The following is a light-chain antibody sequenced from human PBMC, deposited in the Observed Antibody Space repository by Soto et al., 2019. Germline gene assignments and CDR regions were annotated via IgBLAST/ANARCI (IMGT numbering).Light chain of an antibody. Sequence: EVVMTQSPATLSVSPGERATLSCRASQTVSGSYLAWYQHKPGQAPRLLIHGASTRATGIPARFSGSGSGTEFTLTISSLQPEDFAVYYCQQYYNWPRTFGQGTKVDIK. J-gene: IGKJ1*01. V-gene: IGKV3D-15*01. CDR3: QQYYNWPRT. CDR1: QTVSGSY. CDR2: GAS.